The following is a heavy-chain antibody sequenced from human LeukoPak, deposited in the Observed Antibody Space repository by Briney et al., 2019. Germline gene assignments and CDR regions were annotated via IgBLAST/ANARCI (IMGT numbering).Heavy chain of an antibody. J-gene: IGHJ4*02. CDR2: IKDDGSET. Sequence: GGSLRLSCAASGFTFTNFWMSWVRQVPGKGLERVAIIKDDGSETLYVESVKGRFTISRDNAKNSLYLQMNSLRAEDTAVYYCARGLYSYGYVLDYWGQGTLVTVSS. V-gene: IGHV3-7*01. CDR1: GFTFTNFW. D-gene: IGHD5-18*01. CDR3: ARGLYSYGYVLDY.